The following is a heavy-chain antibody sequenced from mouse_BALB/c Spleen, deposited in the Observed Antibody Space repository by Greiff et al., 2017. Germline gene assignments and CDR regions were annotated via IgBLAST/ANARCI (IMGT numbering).Heavy chain of an antibody. CDR3: ARLGGTYYAMDY. D-gene: IGHD3-3*01. Sequence: VQLKESGPGLVKPSQSLSLTCTVTGYSITSDYAWNWIRQFPGNKLEWMGYISYSGSTSYNPSLKSRISITRDTSKNQFFLQLNSVTTEDTATYYCARLGGTYYAMDYWGQGTSVTVSS. CDR1: GYSITSDYA. J-gene: IGHJ4*01. V-gene: IGHV3-2*02. CDR2: ISYSGST.